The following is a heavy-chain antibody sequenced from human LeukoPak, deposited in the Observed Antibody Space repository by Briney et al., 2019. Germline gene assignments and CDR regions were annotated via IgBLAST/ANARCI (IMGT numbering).Heavy chain of an antibody. D-gene: IGHD3-3*01. Sequence: ASVKVSCKASGYTFTSYGISWVRQAPGQGLEWMGWISAYNGNTNYAQKLQGRVTMTTDTSTSTAYMELRSPRSDDTAVYYCAREDYDFWSNYYYYYMDVWGKGTTVTVSS. V-gene: IGHV1-18*01. J-gene: IGHJ6*03. CDR1: GYTFTSYG. CDR2: ISAYNGNT. CDR3: AREDYDFWSNYYYYYMDV.